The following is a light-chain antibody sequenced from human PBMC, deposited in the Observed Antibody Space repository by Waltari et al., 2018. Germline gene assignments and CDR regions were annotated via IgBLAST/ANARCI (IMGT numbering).Light chain of an antibody. J-gene: IGLJ3*02. CDR3: SSYTSSSTLWV. V-gene: IGLV2-14*03. CDR2: DVS. CDR1: SSDVGGYNY. Sequence: QSALTHPASVSGSPGQSITISCTGTSSDVGGYNYVSWYQQHPGKAPKLMIYDVSNRPSGVSVRFSGSKSGNTASLTISGLQAEDEADYYCSSYTSSSTLWVFGGGTKLTVL.